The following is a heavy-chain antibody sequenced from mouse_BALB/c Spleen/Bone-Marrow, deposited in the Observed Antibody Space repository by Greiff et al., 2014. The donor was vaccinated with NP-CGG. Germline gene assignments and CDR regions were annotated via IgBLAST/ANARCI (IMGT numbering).Heavy chain of an antibody. D-gene: IGHD2-4*01. CDR1: GFTFSSYA. Sequence: VQLQQSGGGLVKPGGSLKLSCAASGFTFSSYAMSWVRQTPEKRLEWVATISSGGSYTYYPDSVKGRFTISRDNAKNTLYLQMGSLRSEDTAMYYCARHGITRLLDYWGQGTTLTVSS. J-gene: IGHJ2*01. V-gene: IGHV5-9-3*01. CDR2: ISSGGSYT. CDR3: ARHGITRLLDY.